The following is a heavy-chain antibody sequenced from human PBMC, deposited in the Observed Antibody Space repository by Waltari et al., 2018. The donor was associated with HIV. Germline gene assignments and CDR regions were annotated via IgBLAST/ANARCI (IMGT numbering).Heavy chain of an antibody. Sequence: EVQLVESGGGLVQPGGSLRLSCAASGFTSTRYGMNWVRQAPGKGLEWVSFISSSSSTIYYADSVKGRFTISRDNAKNSLYLQMNSLRAEDTAVYYCARETYYYDSSGPYFDYWGQGTLVTVSS. V-gene: IGHV3-48*01. CDR2: ISSSSSTI. J-gene: IGHJ4*02. CDR3: ARETYYYDSSGPYFDY. CDR1: GFTSTRYG. D-gene: IGHD3-22*01.